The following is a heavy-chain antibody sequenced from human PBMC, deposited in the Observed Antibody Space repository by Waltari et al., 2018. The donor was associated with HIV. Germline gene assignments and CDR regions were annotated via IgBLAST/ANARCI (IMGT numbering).Heavy chain of an antibody. CDR3: ARWCDTNCHTFDI. CDR1: GVSVTSYY. V-gene: IGHV4-59*02. J-gene: IGHJ3*02. CDR2: VHHTGAS. D-gene: IGHD2-8*01. Sequence: QVRLQESGPGLVKSSETLSLTCTVSGVSVTSYYWNWIRQSPEKGLEWIGYVHHTGASKCNPPLRSRVSMSVDTSKNEITLSLTSATAADTAVYYCARWCDTNCHTFDIWGQGTSVTVSS.